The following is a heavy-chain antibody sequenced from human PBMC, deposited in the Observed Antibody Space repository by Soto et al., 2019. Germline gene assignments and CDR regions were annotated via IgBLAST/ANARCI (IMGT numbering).Heavy chain of an antibody. V-gene: IGHV1-18*01. CDR3: ARVPPIDYYDSSGYAFAI. D-gene: IGHD3-22*01. CDR2: ISAYNGNT. Sequence: ASVKVSCKASGYTFTSYGISWVRQAPGQGLEWMGWISAYNGNTNYAQKLQGRVTMTTDTSTSTAYMELRSLRSDDTAVYYCARVPPIDYYDSSGYAFAIWGQGTMVTVSS. CDR1: GYTFTSYG. J-gene: IGHJ3*02.